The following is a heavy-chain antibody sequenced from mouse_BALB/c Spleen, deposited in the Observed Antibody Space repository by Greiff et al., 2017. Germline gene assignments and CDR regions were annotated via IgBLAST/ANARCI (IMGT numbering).Heavy chain of an antibody. V-gene: IGHV5-6*02. Sequence: EVMLVESGGDLVKPGGSLKLSCAASGFTFSSYGMSWVRQTPDKRLEWVATISSGGSYTYYPDSVKGRFTISRDNAKNTLYLQMSSLKSEDTAMYYCARRDYGSSNYFDYWGQGTTLTVSS. CDR1: GFTFSSYG. CDR2: ISSGGSYT. J-gene: IGHJ2*01. CDR3: ARRDYGSSNYFDY. D-gene: IGHD1-1*01.